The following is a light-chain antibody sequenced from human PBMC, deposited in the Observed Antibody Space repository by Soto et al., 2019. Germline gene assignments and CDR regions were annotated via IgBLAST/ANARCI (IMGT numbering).Light chain of an antibody. V-gene: IGKV3-11*01. J-gene: IGKJ5*01. CDR1: QSVSSY. Sequence: EIVLTQSPATLSLSPGERATLSCRASQSVSSYLAWYQQKPGQAPRLLIYDASNRATGIPARFSGSGSGTDLTLTIRSLEPEDFAVDYCQQRSNWPPTFGQGTRLEIK. CDR2: DAS. CDR3: QQRSNWPPT.